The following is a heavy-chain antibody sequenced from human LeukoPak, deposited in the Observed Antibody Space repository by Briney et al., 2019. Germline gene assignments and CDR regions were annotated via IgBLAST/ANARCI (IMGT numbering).Heavy chain of an antibody. J-gene: IGHJ4*02. V-gene: IGHV1-2*02. Sequence: ASVKVSCKASGYTFTGYYMHWVRQAPGQGLERMGWINPNSGGTNYAQKFQGRVTMTRDTSISTAYMELSRLRSDDTAVYYCARVKITAAAKDYWGQGTLVTVSS. CDR1: GYTFTGYY. D-gene: IGHD6-13*01. CDR3: ARVKITAAAKDY. CDR2: INPNSGGT.